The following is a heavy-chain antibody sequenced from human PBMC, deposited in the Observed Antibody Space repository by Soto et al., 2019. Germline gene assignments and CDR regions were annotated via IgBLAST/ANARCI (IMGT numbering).Heavy chain of an antibody. CDR1: NGSISGFY. CDR3: VRVGVGIGNHFDS. Sequence: TLSLTCSVSNGSISGFYWTWIRQPPGKILEWIGYIHYSGRTDYNPSLTSRATMSVDTSKNQFSLNPKSITAADTAVYYCVRVGVGIGNHFDSWGRGTLVTVSS. D-gene: IGHD1-26*01. CDR2: IHYSGRT. J-gene: IGHJ4*02. V-gene: IGHV4-59*12.